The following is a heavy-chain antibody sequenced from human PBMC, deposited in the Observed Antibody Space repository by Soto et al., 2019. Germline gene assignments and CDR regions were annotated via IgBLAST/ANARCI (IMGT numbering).Heavy chain of an antibody. CDR2: IYYSGST. D-gene: IGHD6-19*01. CDR3: ARDREAVLYGMDV. V-gene: IGHV4-31*03. CDR1: GGSISSGGYY. J-gene: IGHJ6*02. Sequence: QVQLQESGPGLVKPSQTLSLTCTVSGGSISSGGYYWSWIRQHPGKGLEWIGYIYYSGSTYYNPSLKSRVTMSVDTSKNQFSLKLSSVTAADTAVYYCARDREAVLYGMDVWGQGTTVTVSS.